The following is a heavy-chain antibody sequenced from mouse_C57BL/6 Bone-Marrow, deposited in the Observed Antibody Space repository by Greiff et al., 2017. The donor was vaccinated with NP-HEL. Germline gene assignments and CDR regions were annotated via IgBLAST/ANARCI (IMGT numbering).Heavy chain of an antibody. Sequence: VQLKESGGDLVKPGGSLKLSCAASGFTFSSYGMSWVRPTPDKRLEWVATISSGGSYTYYPDSVTGRFTISRDNAKNTLYLQMSSLKSEDTAMYYCARRDYYGSSWAWFAYWGQGTLVTVSA. V-gene: IGHV5-6*01. J-gene: IGHJ3*01. CDR2: ISSGGSYT. CDR1: GFTFSSYG. CDR3: ARRDYYGSSWAWFAY. D-gene: IGHD1-1*01.